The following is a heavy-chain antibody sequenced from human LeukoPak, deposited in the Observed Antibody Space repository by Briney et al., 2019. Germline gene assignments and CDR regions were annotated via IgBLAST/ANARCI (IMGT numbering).Heavy chain of an antibody. CDR3: AKDYYYDSSGYSDYFDY. Sequence: GGSLRLSCAASGFTFSSYAMHWVRRAPGKGLEWVSAISGSGSITYYADSVKGRFTISRDNSKNTLYLQMNSLRAEDTAVYYCAKDYYYDSSGYSDYFDYWGQGTLVTVSS. J-gene: IGHJ4*02. D-gene: IGHD3-22*01. V-gene: IGHV3-23*01. CDR2: ISGSGSIT. CDR1: GFTFSSYA.